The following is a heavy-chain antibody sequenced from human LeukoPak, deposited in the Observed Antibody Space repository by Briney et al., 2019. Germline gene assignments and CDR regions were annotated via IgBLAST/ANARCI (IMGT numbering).Heavy chain of an antibody. Sequence: SETLSLTCAVSGGSISSGRYSWSWIRQPPGKGLEWIGYIYHSGSTYYNPSLKSRVTISVDRSKNQFSLKLSSVTAADTAVYYCAKSPITGTTPTPRGDYWGQGTLVTVSS. CDR2: IYHSGST. D-gene: IGHD1-7*01. J-gene: IGHJ4*02. V-gene: IGHV4-30-2*01. CDR3: AKSPITGTTPTPRGDY. CDR1: GGSISSGRYS.